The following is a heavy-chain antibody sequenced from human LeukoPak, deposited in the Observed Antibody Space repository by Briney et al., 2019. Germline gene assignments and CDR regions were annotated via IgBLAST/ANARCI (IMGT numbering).Heavy chain of an antibody. J-gene: IGHJ4*02. CDR1: GGTFSSYA. V-gene: IGHV1-69*05. Sequence: ASVKVSCKASGGTFSSYAISWVRQAPGQGLEWMGGIIPIFGTANYAQKFQGRVTITTDESTSTAYMELRSLRSDDTAVYYCARDRSYGDYLLDYWGQGTLVTVSS. CDR3: ARDRSYGDYLLDY. CDR2: IIPIFGTA. D-gene: IGHD4-17*01.